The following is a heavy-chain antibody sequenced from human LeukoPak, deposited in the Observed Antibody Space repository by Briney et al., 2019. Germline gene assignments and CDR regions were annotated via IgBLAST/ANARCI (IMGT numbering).Heavy chain of an antibody. V-gene: IGHV4-4*07. Sequence: KASETLSLTCTVSGGSISSYYWSWIRQPAGKGLEWIGRIYTSGSTNYNPSLKSRVTMSVDTSKNQFSLKLSSVTAADTAVYYCAREYSSGWYLYFDYWGQGTLVTVSS. CDR1: GGSISSYY. CDR2: IYTSGST. J-gene: IGHJ4*02. D-gene: IGHD6-19*01. CDR3: AREYSSGWYLYFDY.